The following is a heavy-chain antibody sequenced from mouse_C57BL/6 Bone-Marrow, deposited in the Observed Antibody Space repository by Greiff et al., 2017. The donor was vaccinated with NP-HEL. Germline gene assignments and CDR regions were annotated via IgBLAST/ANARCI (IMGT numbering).Heavy chain of an antibody. CDR1: GFSLTSYG. CDR2: IWSGGST. V-gene: IGHV2-4*01. Sequence: VKLVESGPGLVQPSQSLSITCTVSGFSLTSYGVHWVRQPPGKGLEWLGVIWSGGSTDYNAAFISRLSISKDNSKSQVFFKMNSLQADDTAKYYCAKNYPTGTFAYWGQGTLVTVSA. J-gene: IGHJ3*01. D-gene: IGHD4-1*02. CDR3: AKNYPTGTFAY.